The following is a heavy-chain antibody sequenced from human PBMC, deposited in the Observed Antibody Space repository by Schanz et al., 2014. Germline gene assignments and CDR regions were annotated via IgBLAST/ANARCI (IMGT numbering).Heavy chain of an antibody. D-gene: IGHD3-10*01. J-gene: IGHJ4*01. V-gene: IGHV3-23*01. Sequence: EVQLLESGGGLVQPGGSLRLSCAASGFTFSSYAMSWVRQAPGKGLEWVSGISGSGDSTDYADSVKGRFTISRDNSKNPLKLRMKSLGAEHAAVDYCAEGSFGELSYFEIWGQGTVVTVSS. CDR1: GFTFSSYA. CDR2: ISGSGDST. CDR3: AEGSFGELSYFEI.